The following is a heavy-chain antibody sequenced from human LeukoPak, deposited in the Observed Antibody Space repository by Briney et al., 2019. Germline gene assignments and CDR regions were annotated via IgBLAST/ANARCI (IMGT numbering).Heavy chain of an antibody. Sequence: SGTLSLTCTVSGDSISNYYWSWIRQPPGKGLEWIGYIYYSGITNYNPSLKSRVTISLDTSNQFSLKVRSVTAADTAVYYCARYDPRNDYSSSPWGQGTLVTVSS. D-gene: IGHD4-11*01. CDR1: GDSISNYY. J-gene: IGHJ5*02. CDR2: IYYSGIT. V-gene: IGHV4-59*08. CDR3: ARYDPRNDYSSSP.